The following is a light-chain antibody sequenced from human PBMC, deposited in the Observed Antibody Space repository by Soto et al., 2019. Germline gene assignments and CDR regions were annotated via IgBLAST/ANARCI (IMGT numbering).Light chain of an antibody. J-gene: IGKJ4*01. CDR1: QSISSVQ. CDR3: QHYDGSPLT. V-gene: IGKV3-20*01. Sequence: EVVLTQSPGTLSLSPGERGTLSCRASQSISSVQVVWYQQKPGQAPRLLIYGASTRATGIPDRFNGSGYGKEFTLTISRVEPEDVAVYYCQHYDGSPLTFGGGTKVELQ. CDR2: GAS.